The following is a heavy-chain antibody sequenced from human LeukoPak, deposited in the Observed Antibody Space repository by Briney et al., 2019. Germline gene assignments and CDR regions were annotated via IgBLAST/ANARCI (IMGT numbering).Heavy chain of an antibody. J-gene: IGHJ4*02. Sequence: AGGSLRLSCAASGFTFSSYAMSWVRQAPGKGLEWVSAISGSGGSTYYADSVKGRFTISRDNSKNTLYLQMNSLRAEDTAVYYCAKKQRERGQVAGILYYFDYWGQGTLVTVSS. CDR2: ISGSGGST. CDR1: GFTFSSYA. D-gene: IGHD6-19*01. V-gene: IGHV3-23*01. CDR3: AKKQRERGQVAGILYYFDY.